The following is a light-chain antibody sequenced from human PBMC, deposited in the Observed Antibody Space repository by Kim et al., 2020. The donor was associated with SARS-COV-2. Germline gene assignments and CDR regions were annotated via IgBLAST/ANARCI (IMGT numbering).Light chain of an antibody. CDR3: QQYTSYS. CDR2: GAS. Sequence: TLSMSPGESATLSCRASQSVSRNFAWYQQKPGQAPRLLMYGASTRAPGIPARFSGGGSGTEFTLTISSLQSEDFAIYYCQQYTSYSFGQGTKLEI. J-gene: IGKJ2*03. CDR1: QSVSRN. V-gene: IGKV3-15*01.